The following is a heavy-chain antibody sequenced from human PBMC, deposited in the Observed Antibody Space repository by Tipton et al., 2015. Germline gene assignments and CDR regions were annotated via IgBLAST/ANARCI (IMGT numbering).Heavy chain of an antibody. Sequence: TLSLTCNVSGGSITSYYWSWIRQPPGKGLEWIGYIYYSGSTKYSPSLKSRVAMSVDTSNNHFSLRLTSLTASDTAVYYCASLLLYGDYVHGLGYWGRGTLVTVSS. D-gene: IGHD4-17*01. V-gene: IGHV4-59*08. CDR3: ASLLLYGDYVHGLGY. CDR2: IYYSGST. J-gene: IGHJ4*02. CDR1: GGSITSYY.